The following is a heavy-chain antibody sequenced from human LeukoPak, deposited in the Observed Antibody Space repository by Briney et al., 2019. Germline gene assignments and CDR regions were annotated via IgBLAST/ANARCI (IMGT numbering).Heavy chain of an antibody. CDR2: INHSGST. CDR1: GGSFRGYY. J-gene: IGHJ4*02. D-gene: IGHD3-22*01. CDR3: ARGFFYYYDSGGSYPFGY. Sequence: SETLSLTCGVYGGSFRGYYWTWIRQPPGKGLEWIGEINHSGSTNYNPSLKSRVTISLDTSKNQFSLKLNSVTAADTAVYYCARGFFYYYDSGGSYPFGYWGQGTLVTVSS. V-gene: IGHV4-34*01.